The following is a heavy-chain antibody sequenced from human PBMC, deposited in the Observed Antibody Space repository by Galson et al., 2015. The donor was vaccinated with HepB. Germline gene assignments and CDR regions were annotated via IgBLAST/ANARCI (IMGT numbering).Heavy chain of an antibody. D-gene: IGHD3-22*01. CDR3: ATFLYYDSSGYYPYYYYYGMDV. Sequence: SLRLSCAASGFTFSSYAMSWVRQAPGKGLEWVSAISGRGGSTYYADSVKGRFTISRDNSKNTLYLQMNRLRAEDTAVYYCATFLYYDSSGYYPYYYYYGMDVWGQGTTVTVSS. V-gene: IGHV3-23*01. CDR1: GFTFSSYA. CDR2: ISGRGGST. J-gene: IGHJ6*02.